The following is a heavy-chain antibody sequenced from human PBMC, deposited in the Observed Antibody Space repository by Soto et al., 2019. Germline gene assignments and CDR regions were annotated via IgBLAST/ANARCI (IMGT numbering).Heavy chain of an antibody. J-gene: IGHJ6*02. CDR2: IWYDGSNK. D-gene: IGHD4-17*01. CDR1: GFTFSSYG. CDR3: ARVLGYGGNRTQYYYYYVMDV. V-gene: IGHV3-33*01. Sequence: GGSLRLSCAASGFTFSSYGMHRVRQAPGKGLEWVAVIWYDGSNKYYADSVKGRFTISRDNSKDTLYLLMNSLRAEDTAVYYCARVLGYGGNRTQYYYYYVMDVWGQGTTVTVSS.